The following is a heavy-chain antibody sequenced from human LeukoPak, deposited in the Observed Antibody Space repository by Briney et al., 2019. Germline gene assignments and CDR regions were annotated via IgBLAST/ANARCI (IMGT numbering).Heavy chain of an antibody. CDR3: AREADSGSYYLDY. V-gene: IGHV3-21*01. J-gene: IGHJ4*02. Sequence: GGSLRLSCAASGFTFSSYSMNWVRQAPGKGLEWVSSISSSSSYIYYADSVKGRFTISRDNAKNSLYLQMNSLRAEDTAVYYCAREADSGSYYLDYWSQGTLVTVSS. D-gene: IGHD1-26*01. CDR2: ISSSSSYI. CDR1: GFTFSSYS.